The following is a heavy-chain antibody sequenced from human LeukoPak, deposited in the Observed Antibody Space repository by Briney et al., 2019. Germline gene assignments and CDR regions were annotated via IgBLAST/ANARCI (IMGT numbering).Heavy chain of an antibody. Sequence: NSSETLSLTCPVSGGSISSYYWSWIRQPPGKGLEWIGYIYYSGSTNYNPSLKSRVTISVDTSKNQFSLKLSSVTAADTAVYYCARLFPASGWYSDFDYWGQGTLVTVSS. CDR1: GGSISSYY. CDR2: IYYSGST. D-gene: IGHD6-19*01. V-gene: IGHV4-59*08. J-gene: IGHJ4*02. CDR3: ARLFPASGWYSDFDY.